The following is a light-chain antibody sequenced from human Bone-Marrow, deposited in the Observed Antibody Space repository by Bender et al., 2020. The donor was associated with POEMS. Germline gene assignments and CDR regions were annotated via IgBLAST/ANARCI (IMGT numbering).Light chain of an antibody. CDR2: KDH. J-gene: IGLJ1*01. Sequence: QSALTQPASVSGSPGQSITISCTGTSSEVGGFNLVSWYQQHPGKAPKLVIYKDHKRPSGVSNRFSGSKSGNTASLTISGLQAEDEADYYFCSYAGSSTFYVFGTGTKVTVL. CDR3: CSYAGSSTFYV. CDR1: SSEVGGFNL. V-gene: IGLV2-23*02.